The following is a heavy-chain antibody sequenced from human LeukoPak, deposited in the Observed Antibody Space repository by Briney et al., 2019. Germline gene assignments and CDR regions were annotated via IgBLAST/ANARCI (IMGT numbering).Heavy chain of an antibody. D-gene: IGHD3-16*01. CDR3: TRLMYYDYVWGSYPLGPFDY. CDR1: GGYISSSSYY. J-gene: IGHJ4*02. V-gene: IGHV4-39*01. CDR2: INYSGST. Sequence: SETLSLTCTVSGGYISSSSYYWGWIRQPPGTGLEWIGSINYSGSTYYNPSLKSRVTISVDTSKNQVSLKLNSVTAADTAVYYSTRLMYYDYVWGSYPLGPFDYWGQGTLVTVSS.